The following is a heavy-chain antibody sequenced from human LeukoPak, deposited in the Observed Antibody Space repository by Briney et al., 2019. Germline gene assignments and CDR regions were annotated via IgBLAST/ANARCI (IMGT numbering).Heavy chain of an antibody. CDR1: GFTFSNYA. V-gene: IGHV3-23*01. CDR2: FSGSGGTT. Sequence: GGSLRLSCATSGFTFSNYAMNWVRQAPGRGLKWVASFSGSGGTTYHADSVKGRFTISRDNSKNTLYLQMNSLRLEDTAVYYCANGNRCTSPNCLGYYYFYMDVWGKGTTVTVSS. D-gene: IGHD2-8*01. J-gene: IGHJ6*03. CDR3: ANGNRCTSPNCLGYYYFYMDV.